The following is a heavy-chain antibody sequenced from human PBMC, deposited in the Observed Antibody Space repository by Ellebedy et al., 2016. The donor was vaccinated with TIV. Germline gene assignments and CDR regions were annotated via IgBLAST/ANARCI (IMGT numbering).Heavy chain of an antibody. Sequence: PGGSLRLSCAASGFIVSDFTINWVRQAQGRGLEWISTISSYPGYLYYADSVKGRFTISRDNAKTSLYLQMNSLRVEDTAVYYCARDIRNGAEDPLQNQGGSLWGKGTLVSVSS. CDR3: ARDIRNGAEDPLQNQGGSL. V-gene: IGHV3-21*01. CDR1: GFIVSDFT. CDR2: ISSYPGYL. J-gene: IGHJ4*02. D-gene: IGHD1-14*01.